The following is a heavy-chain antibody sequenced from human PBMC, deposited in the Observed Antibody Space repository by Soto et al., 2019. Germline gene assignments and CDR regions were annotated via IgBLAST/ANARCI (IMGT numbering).Heavy chain of an antibody. J-gene: IGHJ4*01. Sequence: GGSLRLSCAGSGFPFSNAWINWVRHVPGKGLEWVGRIKSRALGGTTDFAAPVRGRFAITRDDSRNVAYMQMNSLAPSETLSLTCTVSGGSISSGGYYW. CDR3: TVSGGSISSGGYY. CDR1: GFPFSNAW. D-gene: IGHD2-15*01. V-gene: IGHV3-15*07. CDR2: IKSRALGGTT.